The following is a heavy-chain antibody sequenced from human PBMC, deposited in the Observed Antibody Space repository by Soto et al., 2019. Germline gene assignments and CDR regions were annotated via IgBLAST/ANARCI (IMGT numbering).Heavy chain of an antibody. V-gene: IGHV4-34*01. CDR3: ARELRSPHNTAWFNWFDP. CDR1: GGSFSGYY. J-gene: IGHJ5*02. D-gene: IGHD3-9*01. Sequence: SETLSLTCAFHGGSFSGYYWSWIRQPPGKGLEWIGEINHRGSTNYNPSLRSRVTLSVDASKSQFSLNLSSVTAADTAVYYCARELRSPHNTAWFNWFDPWGQGTLVTVSS. CDR2: INHRGST.